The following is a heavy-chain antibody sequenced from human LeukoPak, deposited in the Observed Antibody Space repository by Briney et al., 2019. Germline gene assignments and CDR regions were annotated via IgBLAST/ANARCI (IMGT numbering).Heavy chain of an antibody. CDR3: AKVPYYYDPSGYYL. Sequence: GGSLRLSCAASGFTFSSYGMHWVRQAPGKGLEWVAVISYDESNKYYADSVKGRFTISRDNSKNTLYLQMNSQRAEDTAVYYCAKVPYYYDPSGYYLWGQGTLVTVSS. D-gene: IGHD3-22*01. CDR1: GFTFSSYG. J-gene: IGHJ5*02. V-gene: IGHV3-30*18. CDR2: ISYDESNK.